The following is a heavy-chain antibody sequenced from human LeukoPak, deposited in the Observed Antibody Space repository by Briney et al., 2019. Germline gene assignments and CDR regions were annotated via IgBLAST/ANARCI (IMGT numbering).Heavy chain of an antibody. V-gene: IGHV3-30*02. CDR1: GFSFRNYH. J-gene: IGHJ3*02. Sequence: GGSLRLSCAASGFSFRNYHMHWVRQSPGGRLEWVAFIRSDGTDKYYLDSVKGRFTISRDNSKNTLYLQMNSLRAEDTAVYYCAKNRFGITYADAFEIWGQGTMVSVSS. D-gene: IGHD2/OR15-2a*01. CDR3: AKNRFGITYADAFEI. CDR2: IRSDGTDK.